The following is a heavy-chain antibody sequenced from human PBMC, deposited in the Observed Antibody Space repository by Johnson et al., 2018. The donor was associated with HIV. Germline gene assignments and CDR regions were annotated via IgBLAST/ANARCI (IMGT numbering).Heavy chain of an antibody. V-gene: IGHV3-23*04. J-gene: IGHJ3*02. Sequence: VQLVESGGGLVQPGGSLRLSCAASGFTFSSYAMSWVRQAPGQGLEWVSAISGSGGSTYYADSVTGRFTISRDNSKNTLYLQMNSLRAEDTAVYYCAKQETSPAAGTFGAFDIWGQGTMVTVSS. CDR3: AKQETSPAAGTFGAFDI. CDR2: ISGSGGST. CDR1: GFTFSSYA. D-gene: IGHD6-13*01.